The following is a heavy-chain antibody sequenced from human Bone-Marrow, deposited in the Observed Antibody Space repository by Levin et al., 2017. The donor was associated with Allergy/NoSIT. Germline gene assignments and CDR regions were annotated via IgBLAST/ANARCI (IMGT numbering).Heavy chain of an antibody. CDR1: GFTLSSYA. V-gene: IGHV3-23*01. D-gene: IGHD1-7*01. CDR2: ISGNGDTT. Sequence: QAGGSLRLSCVGSGFTLSSYAMTWVRQAPGKGLEWVSAISGNGDTTYYTDPVQGRFTISRDNSRNTLYLQMNSLRADDTAVYYCAKGNSTVATRRLAFDSWGQGTLVTVSS. CDR3: AKGNSTVATRRLAFDS. J-gene: IGHJ4*02.